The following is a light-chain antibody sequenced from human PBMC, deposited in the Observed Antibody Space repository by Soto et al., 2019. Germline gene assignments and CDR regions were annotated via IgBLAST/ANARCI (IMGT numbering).Light chain of an antibody. CDR3: QQSYSTPPIT. J-gene: IGKJ5*01. CDR2: AAS. Sequence: DIQMTQSPATLSASLGDSVIITCRASQSISDYLAWYQQKPGKAPKLFIYAASYLGNGVPSRFSGSGSGTDFTLTISSLQPEDFATHYCQQSYSTPPITFGQGTRLEIK. CDR1: QSISDY. V-gene: IGKV1-39*01.